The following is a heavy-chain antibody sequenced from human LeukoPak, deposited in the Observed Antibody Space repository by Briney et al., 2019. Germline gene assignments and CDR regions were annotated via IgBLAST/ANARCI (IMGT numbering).Heavy chain of an antibody. V-gene: IGHV4-39*07. CDR1: GGSISSSSYY. J-gene: IGHJ3*02. D-gene: IGHD2-8*01. CDR3: ARDNGVRHSAFDI. CDR2: IYYSGST. Sequence: PSETLSLTCTVSGGSISSSSYYWGWIRQPPGKGLEWIGSIYYSGSTYYNPSLKSRVTISVDTSKNQFSLKLSSVTAADTAVYYCARDNGVRHSAFDIWGQGTMVTVSS.